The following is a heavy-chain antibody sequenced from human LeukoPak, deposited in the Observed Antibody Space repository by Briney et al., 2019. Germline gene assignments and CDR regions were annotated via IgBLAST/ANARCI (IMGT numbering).Heavy chain of an antibody. CDR2: INPSGTST. V-gene: IGHV1-46*01. D-gene: IGHD1-26*01. CDR1: GYITTYS. J-gene: IGHJ4*02. CDR3: ARDSGSYSVDY. Sequence: ASVKVSCKAFGYITTYSMHWVRQAPGQGLEWMGIINPSGTSTNYAQKFQGRVTMIRDTSTSTLYMELSSLKPEDTAVYYCARDSGSYSVDYWGQGTLVTVSS.